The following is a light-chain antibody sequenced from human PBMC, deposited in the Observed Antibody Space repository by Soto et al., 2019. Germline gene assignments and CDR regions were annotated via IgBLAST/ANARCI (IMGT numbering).Light chain of an antibody. J-gene: IGKJ1*01. V-gene: IGKV1-39*01. CDR2: AAS. Sequence: DIQMTQSPSSLSASVGDRVTITCRASQSISSYLNWYQQKLGKAPKLLIYAASSLQSGVPSRFSGSGSGTDFTLTNSSLQPEDFATYYCQQSYSTPWTFGQGTKVEIK. CDR1: QSISSY. CDR3: QQSYSTPWT.